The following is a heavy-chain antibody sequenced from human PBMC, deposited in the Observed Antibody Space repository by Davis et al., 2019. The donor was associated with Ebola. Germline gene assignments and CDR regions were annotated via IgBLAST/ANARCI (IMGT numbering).Heavy chain of an antibody. D-gene: IGHD3/OR15-3a*01. Sequence: SVKVSCMASGYTFTSYDINWLRQATGQGLEWMGWMNPNSGNTGYAQKFHGRVTMTRNTSISTAYMELSSLSSEDTAVYYCARRRSSWTTRNWFDPWGQGTLVTVSS. CDR3: ARRRSSWTTRNWFDP. CDR2: MNPNSGNT. V-gene: IGHV1-8*01. J-gene: IGHJ5*02. CDR1: GYTFTSYD.